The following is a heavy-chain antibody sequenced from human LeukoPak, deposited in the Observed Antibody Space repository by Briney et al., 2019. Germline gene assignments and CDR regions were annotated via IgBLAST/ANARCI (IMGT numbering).Heavy chain of an antibody. D-gene: IGHD3-10*01. CDR1: GYTFSSDG. Sequence: ASVKVSCKASGYTFSSDGISWVRQAPGQGLEWKGWISSYNGNTKYAEKLQGRVTMTTNTSTSTAYMELRSLRSDDTAVYYCATNILVRDIINWFDPWGQGTLVTVSS. CDR2: ISSYNGNT. J-gene: IGHJ5*02. CDR3: ATNILVRDIINWFDP. V-gene: IGHV1-18*01.